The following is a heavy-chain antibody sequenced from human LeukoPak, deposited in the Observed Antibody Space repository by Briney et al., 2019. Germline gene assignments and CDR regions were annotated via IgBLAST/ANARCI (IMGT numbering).Heavy chain of an antibody. Sequence: PGGSLRLSCAASGFSFRDHSMDWVRQAPGKGLEWVGRIRKKGDNYPTEYAASVQGRFTISRDDSNNSLYLQIDSLKAEDTAVYYCARVRYRNWVVDYWGQGTLVTVSS. CDR3: ARVRYRNWVVDY. CDR1: GFSFRDHS. V-gene: IGHV3-72*01. CDR2: IRKKGDNYPT. D-gene: IGHD1-1*01. J-gene: IGHJ4*02.